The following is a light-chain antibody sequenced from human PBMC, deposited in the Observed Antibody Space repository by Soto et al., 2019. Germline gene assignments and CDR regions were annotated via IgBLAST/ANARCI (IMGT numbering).Light chain of an antibody. Sequence: DIQMTQSPSSLSASVGDRVTITCQASQDIGNYLNWYQKRPGKAPKLLIYDASYLEAGVPSRFSGSGSGTDFTFTISSLQPEDIATYYCQQYDTLPTFGPGTKVDIK. CDR2: DAS. V-gene: IGKV1-33*01. J-gene: IGKJ3*01. CDR1: QDIGNY. CDR3: QQYDTLPT.